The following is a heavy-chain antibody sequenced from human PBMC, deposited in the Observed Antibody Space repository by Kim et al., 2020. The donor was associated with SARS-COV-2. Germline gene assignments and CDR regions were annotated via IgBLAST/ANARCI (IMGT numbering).Heavy chain of an antibody. V-gene: IGHV3-53*01. CDR2: IYSGGNT. Sequence: GGSLRLSCAASGFTVSSNYMSWVRQAPGKGLEWVSVIYSGGNTYYADAVRGRFTISRDNSKNTLYLQMDSLRAADTAVYYCASVNYYDSGGWRYFDYWGQGTRVTVSS. CDR1: GFTVSSNY. CDR3: ASVNYYDSGGWRYFDY. J-gene: IGHJ4*02. D-gene: IGHD3-22*01.